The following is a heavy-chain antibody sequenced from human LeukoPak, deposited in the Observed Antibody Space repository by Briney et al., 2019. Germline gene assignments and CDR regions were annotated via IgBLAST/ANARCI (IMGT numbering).Heavy chain of an antibody. J-gene: IGHJ4*02. CDR3: ASLMIVVVNFDY. V-gene: IGHV3-74*01. D-gene: IGHD3-22*01. CDR1: GFTFSNYW. Sequence: PGGSLRLSCAASGFTFSNYWMHWVRHAPGKGLVWVSRIKSDGSSTTYADSVKGRFTISRDNSKNTLYLQMNSLRAEDTDVYYCASLMIVVVNFDYWGQGTLVTVSS. CDR2: IKSDGSST.